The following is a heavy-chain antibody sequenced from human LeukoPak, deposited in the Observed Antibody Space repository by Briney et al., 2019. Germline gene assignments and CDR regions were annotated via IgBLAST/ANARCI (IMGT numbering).Heavy chain of an antibody. V-gene: IGHV1-18*01. CDR2: ISAYNGNT. D-gene: IGHD6-19*01. Sequence: ASVKVSCKASGYTFTSYGISWVRQAPGQGLDRMGWISAYNGNTNYAQKLQGRVTMTTDTSTSTAYMELRSLRSDDTAVYYCARDPPHSSGWAGVFDYWGQGTLVTVSS. CDR1: GYTFTSYG. CDR3: ARDPPHSSGWAGVFDY. J-gene: IGHJ4*02.